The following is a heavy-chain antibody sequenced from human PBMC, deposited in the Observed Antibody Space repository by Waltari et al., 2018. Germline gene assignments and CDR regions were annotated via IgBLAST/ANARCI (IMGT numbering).Heavy chain of an antibody. V-gene: IGHV5-51*03. D-gene: IGHD3-16*01. J-gene: IGHJ3*02. CDR2: IFPVDTDT. CDR1: GYSFTSYW. CDR3: AVRGGGDEDAFDI. Sequence: EVQLVQSGAEVKKPGESLKISCKGSGYSFTSYWIGWVRQMPGKGLEWMGIIFPVDTDTRYIPAFQGQVTISADKSISTAYLQWSSLKASDTAMYYCAVRGGGDEDAFDIWGQGTMVTVSS.